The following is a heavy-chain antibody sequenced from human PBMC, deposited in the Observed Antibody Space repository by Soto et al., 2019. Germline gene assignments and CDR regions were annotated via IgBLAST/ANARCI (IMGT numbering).Heavy chain of an antibody. Sequence: PGGSLRLSCAASGFTFRNYVMHWVRQAPGKGLEWVAVISSDGSNKYYADSVKGRFTISRDNSKNTLYLQMNSLRIEDTAVYYCTKDRATXRNYWGQGTLVTVSS. J-gene: IGHJ4*02. CDR3: TKDRATXRNY. D-gene: IGHD5-12*01. CDR1: GFTFRNYV. CDR2: ISSDGSNK. V-gene: IGHV3-30*18.